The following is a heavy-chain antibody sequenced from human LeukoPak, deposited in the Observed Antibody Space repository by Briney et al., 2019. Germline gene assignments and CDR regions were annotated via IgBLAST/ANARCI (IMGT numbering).Heavy chain of an antibody. CDR3: ARSQATAMVSDY. V-gene: IGHV4-39*01. CDR2: IYYSGRT. Sequence: PSETLSLTCTVSGGSLNSSSYYWGWIRQPPGKGLEWIGSIYYSGRTYYNPSLKSRFTIFVDTSKNQFSLKLNSVTAADTAVYYCARSQATAMVSDYWGQGTLVTVSS. D-gene: IGHD2-2*01. J-gene: IGHJ4*02. CDR1: GGSLNSSSYY.